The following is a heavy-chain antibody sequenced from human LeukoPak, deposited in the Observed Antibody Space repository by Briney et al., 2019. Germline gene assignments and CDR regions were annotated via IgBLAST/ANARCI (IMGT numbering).Heavy chain of an antibody. V-gene: IGHV3-66*01. D-gene: IGHD2-2*01. CDR3: AKRGPAAFYFDY. CDR2: IYSGGST. Sequence: GGSLRLSCAASGFTVSSNYMSWVRQAPGKGLEWVSVIYSGGSTYYADSVKGRFTISRDNSKNTLYLQMNSLRAEDTAVYYCAKRGPAAFYFDYWGQGTLVTVSS. J-gene: IGHJ4*02. CDR1: GFTVSSNY.